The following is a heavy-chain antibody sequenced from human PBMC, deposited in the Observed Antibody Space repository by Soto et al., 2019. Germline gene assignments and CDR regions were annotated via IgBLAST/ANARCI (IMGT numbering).Heavy chain of an antibody. CDR1: GGSMCICVYY. V-gene: IGHV4-39*01. CDR3: ARSTMVRGTEGWFDP. CDR2: IYYSGST. J-gene: IGHJ5*02. Sequence: PSESLSLTCAVSGGSMCICVYYWGWKSQPPGKGLEWIGSIYYSGSTYYNPSLKSRVTISVDTSKNQFSLKLSSVTAADTAVYYCARSTMVRGTEGWFDPWGQGTLVT. D-gene: IGHD3-10*01.